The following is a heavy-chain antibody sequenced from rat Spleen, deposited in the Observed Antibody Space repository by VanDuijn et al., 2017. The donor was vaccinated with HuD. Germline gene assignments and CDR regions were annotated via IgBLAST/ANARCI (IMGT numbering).Heavy chain of an antibody. Sequence: EVQLVESGGGLVQPGRSLKLSCAASGFTFSDYYMAWVRQAPKKGLEWVASISYEGSSTYYGDSVKGRFTISRDNAKSTLYLQMNSLRSEDTATYYCARSLGVDYWGQGVMVTVSS. V-gene: IGHV5-22*01. CDR2: ISYEGSST. D-gene: IGHD2-7*01. CDR3: ARSLGVDY. CDR1: GFTFSDYY. J-gene: IGHJ2*01.